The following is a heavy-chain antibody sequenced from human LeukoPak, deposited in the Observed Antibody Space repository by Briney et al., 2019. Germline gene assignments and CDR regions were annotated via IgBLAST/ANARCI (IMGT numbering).Heavy chain of an antibody. D-gene: IGHD2-2*01. J-gene: IGHJ5*02. CDR1: GFTFSSYA. Sequence: GGSLRLSCAASGFTFSSYAMHWVRQAPGKGLEWVAVTSYDGSNKYYADSVKGRFTISRDNSKNTLYLQMNSLRAEDTAVYYCARDVSLGAYCSSTSCDYNPWFDPWGQGTLVTVSS. V-gene: IGHV3-30*03. CDR3: ARDVSLGAYCSSTSCDYNPWFDP. CDR2: TSYDGSNK.